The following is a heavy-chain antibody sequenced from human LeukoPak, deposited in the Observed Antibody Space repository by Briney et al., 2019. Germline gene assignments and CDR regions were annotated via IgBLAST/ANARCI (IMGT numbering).Heavy chain of an antibody. J-gene: IGHJ4*02. V-gene: IGHV1-69*06. D-gene: IGHD2-15*01. CDR2: IIPIFGTA. CDR1: GGTFSSYA. Sequence: SVKVSCKASGGTFSSYAISWVRQAPGQGLEWMGGIIPIFGTANYAQKFRGRVTITADKSTRTAYMELSSLRSEDTAVYYCARGVVCCSGGSCYPGYFDYWGQGTLVTVSS. CDR3: ARGVVCCSGGSCYPGYFDY.